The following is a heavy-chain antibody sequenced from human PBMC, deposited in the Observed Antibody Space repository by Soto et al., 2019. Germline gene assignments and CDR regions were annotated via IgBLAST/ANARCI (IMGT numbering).Heavy chain of an antibody. Sequence: EVPLLDSGGDLVQPGGSLRLSCAASGFTFSSHVMSWVRQAPGKGLEWVSSISGSGGGTYYADSVKGRFIISRDNSKNTLVLQMNSLRVEDTAVYDCAKGWCDSWGQGNLVTVSS. V-gene: IGHV3-23*01. J-gene: IGHJ5*01. CDR3: AKGWCDS. CDR2: ISGSGGGT. CDR1: GFTFSSHV.